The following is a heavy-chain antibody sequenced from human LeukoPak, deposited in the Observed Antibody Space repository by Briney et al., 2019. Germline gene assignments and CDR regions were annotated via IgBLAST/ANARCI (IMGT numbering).Heavy chain of an antibody. CDR3: ASSNYDILTGYYIPLDI. CDR1: GGSISSYY. D-gene: IGHD3-9*01. CDR2: IYTSGST. Sequence: SETLSLTCTVSGGSISSYYWSWIRQPAGKGLEWIGRIYTSGSTNYNPPLKSRVTMSVDTSKNQFSLKLSSVTAADTAVYYCASSNYDILTGYYIPLDIWGQGTLVTVSS. J-gene: IGHJ4*02. V-gene: IGHV4-4*07.